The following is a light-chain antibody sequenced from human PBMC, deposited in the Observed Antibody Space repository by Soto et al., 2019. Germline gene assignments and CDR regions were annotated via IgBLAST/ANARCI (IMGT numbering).Light chain of an antibody. CDR2: EVT. CDR1: SSDVGTSDY. J-gene: IGLJ1*01. CDR3: SSHTSVNTRV. V-gene: IGLV2-14*01. Sequence: QSVLTQPASVSGSPGQSIAISCTGTSSDVGTSDYVSWYQQYPDKAPTLIIYEVTQRPSGVSNRFSGSKSGNTASLTISGLQAEDEADYYCSSHTSVNTRVFGTGTKLTVL.